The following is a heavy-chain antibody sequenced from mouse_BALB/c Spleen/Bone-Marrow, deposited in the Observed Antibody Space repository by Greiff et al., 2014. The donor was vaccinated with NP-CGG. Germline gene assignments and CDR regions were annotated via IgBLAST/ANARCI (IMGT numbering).Heavy chain of an antibody. J-gene: IGHJ2*01. CDR1: GFSLSSYG. V-gene: IGHV2-2*02. CDR2: IWSGGST. Sequence: QVQLQQPGPGLVQPSQSLSITCTVSGFSLSSYGVHWVRQSPGKGLEWLGVIWSGGSTDYNAAFISRLTISKDNSKSQVFFKMTSLQANDPAIYYCARNHRGYYFDYWGQGTTLTVSS. D-gene: IGHD3-1*01. CDR3: ARNHRGYYFDY.